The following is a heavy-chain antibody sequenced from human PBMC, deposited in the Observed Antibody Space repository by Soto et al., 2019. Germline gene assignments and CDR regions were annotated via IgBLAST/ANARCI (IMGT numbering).Heavy chain of an antibody. J-gene: IGHJ6*02. V-gene: IGHV1-2*04. CDR2: INPNSGGT. CDR3: ARGQNDYYYGMDV. CDR1: GYTFTGYY. Sequence: ASVKVSCKASGYTFTGYYMHWVRQAPGQGLEWMGWINPNSGGTNYAQKFQGWVTMTRDTSISTAYMELSRLRSDDTAVYYCARGQNDYYYGMDVWGQGTTVTVSS.